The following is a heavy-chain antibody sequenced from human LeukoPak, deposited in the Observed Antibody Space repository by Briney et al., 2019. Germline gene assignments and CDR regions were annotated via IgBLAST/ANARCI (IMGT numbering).Heavy chain of an antibody. CDR1: GGSFSGYY. D-gene: IGHD4-23*01. V-gene: IGHV4-34*01. CDR2: INHSGRT. J-gene: IGHJ5*02. CDR3: AREGLTRSWFDP. Sequence: KPSETLSLTCAVYGGSFSGYYWSWIRQPPGKGLEWIGEINHSGRTNYNPSLKSRVTISVDTSKNQFSLKLSSVTAADTAVYYCAREGLTRSWFDPWGQGTLVTVSS.